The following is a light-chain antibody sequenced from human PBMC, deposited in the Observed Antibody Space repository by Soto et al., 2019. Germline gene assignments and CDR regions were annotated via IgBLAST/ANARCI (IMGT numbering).Light chain of an antibody. CDR3: NSYATSSALV. V-gene: IGLV2-14*02. CDR2: AVT. CDR1: RGDVGAYNL. Sequence: QSVMTEDPCVSRTPGKSITISCTGTRGDVGAYNLVSWYQQHPGKAPKLMIYAVTNRPSGISNRFSGSKSGNTASLTISGVQAEDEADYYCNSYATSSALVFGTCSKVTVL. J-gene: IGLJ1*01.